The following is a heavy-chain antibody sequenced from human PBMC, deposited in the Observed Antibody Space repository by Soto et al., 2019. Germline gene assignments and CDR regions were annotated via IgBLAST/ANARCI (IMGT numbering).Heavy chain of an antibody. CDR3: ASRLGGWLLVDY. V-gene: IGHV4-39*01. J-gene: IGHJ4*02. CDR2: IYYSGST. D-gene: IGHD3-9*01. Sequence: QLQLQESGPGLVKPSETLSLTCTVSGGSISSSSYYWGWIRQPPGKGLEWIGSIYYSGSTYYNPSLKSRVTISVDTSKNQFSLKLSSVTAADTAVYYCASRLGGWLLVDYWGQGTLVTVSS. CDR1: GGSISSSSYY.